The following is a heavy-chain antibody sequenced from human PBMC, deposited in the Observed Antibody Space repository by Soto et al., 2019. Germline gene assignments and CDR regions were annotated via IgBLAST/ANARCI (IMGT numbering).Heavy chain of an antibody. CDR3: EGLPWAGYGGIFAP. J-gene: IGHJ5*02. CDR1: GGSISNYY. D-gene: IGHD5-12*01. CDR2: IYYSGST. V-gene: IGHV4-59*01. Sequence: QVQLQESGPGLVKPSGTLSLTCTVSGGSISNYYWSWIRHPPGKKLEWIGYIYYSGSTNYNPSLKIRVTLSVDTSKNQFSLKLYSVTTADQAMYCCEGLPWAGYGGIFAPWGQGTLVTVSS.